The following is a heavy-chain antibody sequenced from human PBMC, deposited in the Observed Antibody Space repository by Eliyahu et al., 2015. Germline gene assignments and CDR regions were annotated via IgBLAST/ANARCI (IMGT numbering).Heavy chain of an antibody. CDR1: GFSLSSSGVG. J-gene: IGHJ4*02. D-gene: IGHD3-22*01. CDR3: AHGPGHYYDSAGYYWDY. Sequence: QITLKESGPTLVKPTQTLTLTCTFXGFSLSSSGVGVGXIRQPPGKALEWLALIYWDDDKHYSPSLKRRLTITKDTSKNQVVLTMANMDPVDTATYFCAHGPGHYYDSAGYYWDYWGQGTLVTVSS. CDR2: IYWDDDK. V-gene: IGHV2-5*02.